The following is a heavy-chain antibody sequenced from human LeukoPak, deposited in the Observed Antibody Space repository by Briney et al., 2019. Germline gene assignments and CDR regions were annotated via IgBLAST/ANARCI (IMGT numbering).Heavy chain of an antibody. V-gene: IGHV1-8*01. CDR3: ARGLGTYDSSELTWPMISI. CDR2: MNPDNGDT. J-gene: IGHJ4*02. D-gene: IGHD3-22*01. Sequence: ASVKVSCKASGYTFTTYEINWVRQATGQGLEWMGWMNPDNGDTAYAQKFQGRITMTRSTSINTAYMELSSLRSEDTAVYYCARGLGTYDSSELTWPMISIWGQGTVVTVSS. CDR1: GYTFTTYE.